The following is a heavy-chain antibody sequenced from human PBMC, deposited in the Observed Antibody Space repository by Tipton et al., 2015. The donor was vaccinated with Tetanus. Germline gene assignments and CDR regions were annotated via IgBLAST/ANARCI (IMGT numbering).Heavy chain of an antibody. V-gene: IGHV4-39*01. CDR3: ARHQSGYFTPFDY. CDR1: GDSISGGSYY. J-gene: IGHJ4*02. D-gene: IGHD3-3*01. Sequence: LRLSCTVSGDSISGGSYYWAWIRQPPGKGGEWIGSIYESGDTYYIPSLKSRVTISGDTSKNQFSLKLNSMTATDTAVYFCARHQSGYFTPFDYWGQGTLVTVSS. CDR2: IYESGDT.